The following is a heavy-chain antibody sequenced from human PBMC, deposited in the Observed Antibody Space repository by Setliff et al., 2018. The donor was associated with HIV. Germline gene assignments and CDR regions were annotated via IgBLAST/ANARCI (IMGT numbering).Heavy chain of an antibody. CDR2: INPNSGAT. CDR1: GYAFSDYY. Sequence: GASVKVSCKTPGYAFSDYYINWVRQAPGQGLEWVGWINPNSGATDYAQKFQGRVSMTRDTSITTAFMGLSSLSSDDTAVYYCVRGVTRDISGYYRDEYFQHWGQGTPVTVSP. J-gene: IGHJ1*01. V-gene: IGHV1-2*02. D-gene: IGHD3-22*01. CDR3: VRGVTRDISGYYRDEYFQH.